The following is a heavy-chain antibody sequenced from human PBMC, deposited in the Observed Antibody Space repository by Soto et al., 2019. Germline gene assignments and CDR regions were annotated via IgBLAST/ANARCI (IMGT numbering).Heavy chain of an antibody. Sequence: QVQLVESGGGVVQPGMSLRLSCAASGFTFSSYGMHWVRKAPGKGLEWVAVIWYDESNKYYADSVKGRFTISRDNSKNTLYLQMNSLRAEDTAVYYCARETIRDGYNYEYFQHWGQGTLVTVSS. CDR2: IWYDESNK. CDR3: ARETIRDGYNYEYFQH. J-gene: IGHJ1*01. V-gene: IGHV3-33*01. CDR1: GFTFSSYG. D-gene: IGHD5-12*01.